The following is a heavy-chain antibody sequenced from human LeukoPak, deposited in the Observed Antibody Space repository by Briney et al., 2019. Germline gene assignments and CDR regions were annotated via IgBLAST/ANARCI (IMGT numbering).Heavy chain of an antibody. CDR1: GGTFSCYA. D-gene: IGHD6-19*01. CDR3: ARSLAVAGTESAFDI. J-gene: IGHJ3*02. Sequence: SVKVSCKASGGTFSCYAISWVRQAPGQGLEWMGRIIPIFGIANYAQKFQGRVTITADKSTSTAYMELSSLRSEDTAVYYCARSLAVAGTESAFDIWGQGTMVTVSS. V-gene: IGHV1-69*04. CDR2: IIPIFGIA.